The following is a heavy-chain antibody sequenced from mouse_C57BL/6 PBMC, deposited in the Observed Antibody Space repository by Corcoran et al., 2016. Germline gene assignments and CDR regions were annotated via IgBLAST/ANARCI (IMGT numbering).Heavy chain of an antibody. CDR3: ARATPDAMDY. J-gene: IGHJ4*01. CDR2: INTYSGVP. V-gene: IGHV9-3*01. CDR1: GYTFTTYG. Sequence: QIQLVQSGPELKKPGETVKISCKASGYTFTTYGMSWVKQAPGKGLKWMGWINTYSGVPTYADDFKGRFAFSLETSASTAYLQINNLKNEDTATYFCARATPDAMDYWGQGTSVTVSS.